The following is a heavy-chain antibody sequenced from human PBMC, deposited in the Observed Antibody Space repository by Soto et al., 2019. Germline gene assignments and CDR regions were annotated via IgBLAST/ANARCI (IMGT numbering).Heavy chain of an antibody. CDR1: GGSISNYY. D-gene: IGHD4-4*01. Sequence: SETLSLTCTVSGGSISNYYWSWIRQPAGKGLEWIGYISYSGSTYYNPSLKSRVTISVDTSKNQFSLKLSSVTAADTAVYYCARHRPLNDYSNYRWFDPWGQGTLVTVSS. CDR3: ARHRPLNDYSNYRWFDP. V-gene: IGHV4-59*04. CDR2: ISYSGST. J-gene: IGHJ5*02.